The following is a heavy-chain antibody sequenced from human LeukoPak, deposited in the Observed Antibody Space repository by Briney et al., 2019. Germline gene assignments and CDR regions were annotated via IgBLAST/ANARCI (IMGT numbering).Heavy chain of an antibody. D-gene: IGHD3-10*01. CDR2: INHSGST. V-gene: IGHV4-34*01. CDR3: ARLRIDYYGSGSYLYYYYMDV. CDR1: GGSFSGYY. J-gene: IGHJ6*03. Sequence: PSETLPLTSADYGGSFSGYYWRWIREPPGKVMKWIGEINHSGSTNYNPSLKSRVTISVDTSKNQFSLKLSSVTAADTAVYYCARLRIDYYGSGSYLYYYYMDVWGKGTTVTVSS.